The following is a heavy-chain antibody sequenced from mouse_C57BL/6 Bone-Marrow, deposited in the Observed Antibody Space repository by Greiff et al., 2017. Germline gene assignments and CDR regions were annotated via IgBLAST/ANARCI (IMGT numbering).Heavy chain of an antibody. D-gene: IGHD2-5*01. CDR2: IYPGSGST. CDR1: GYTFTSYW. J-gene: IGHJ1*03. CDR3: ARGGIDSNYWYFDV. Sequence: QVQLQQSGAELARPGASVKLSCKASGYTFTSYWITWVKQRPGQGLEWIGDIYPGSGSTNYNEKFKSKATLTVDTSSSTAYMQLSSLTSEDSAVYYCARGGIDSNYWYFDVWGTGTTVTVSS. V-gene: IGHV1-55*01.